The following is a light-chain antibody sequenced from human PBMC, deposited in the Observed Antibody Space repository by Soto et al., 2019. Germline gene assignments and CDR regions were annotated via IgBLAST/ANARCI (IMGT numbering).Light chain of an antibody. CDR1: QGISSL. CDR3: QQANSFPLT. J-gene: IGKJ4*01. V-gene: IGKV1-12*01. Sequence: DVQMTPSPSSVSASVGDRVTITCRASQGISSLLAWYQQKPGKAPNLLIHTASSLQSGVPSRFSGSGSGTDFTLTISSLQPEDYYCQQANSFPLTFGGGTKVEIK. CDR2: TAS.